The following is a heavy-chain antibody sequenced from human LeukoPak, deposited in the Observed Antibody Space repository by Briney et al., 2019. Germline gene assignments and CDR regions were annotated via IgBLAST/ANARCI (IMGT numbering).Heavy chain of an antibody. Sequence: GGSLRLSCRASGFTFSSHGMTWVRQAPGKGLEWVSGIGVSGSPSYNSDSVKGRFTISRDNSNNTSYLQMTSLRAEDTAVYYCADWKVSPVGYFDNWGQGILVIVSS. CDR2: IGVSGSPS. J-gene: IGHJ4*02. CDR3: ADWKVSPVGYFDN. CDR1: GFTFSSHG. V-gene: IGHV3-23*01. D-gene: IGHD1-1*01.